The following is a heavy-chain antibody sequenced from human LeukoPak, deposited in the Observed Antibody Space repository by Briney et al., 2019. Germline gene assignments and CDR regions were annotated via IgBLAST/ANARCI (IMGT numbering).Heavy chain of an antibody. V-gene: IGHV4-61*09. J-gene: IGHJ4*02. CDR1: GGSISSGSYD. Sequence: SQTLSLTCTVSGGSISSGSYDWYWIRQPAGKGLEWIGHIYTSGTSNYNPSLRSRVTISVDTSKNQFSLRLSSVTAADAAVYYCARDLRTSWIQLWNYFDYWGQGTLVTVSS. CDR3: ARDLRTSWIQLWNYFDY. D-gene: IGHD5-18*01. CDR2: IYTSGTS.